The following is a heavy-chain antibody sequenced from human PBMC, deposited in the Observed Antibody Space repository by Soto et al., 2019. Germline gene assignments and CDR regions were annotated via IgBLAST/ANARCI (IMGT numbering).Heavy chain of an antibody. J-gene: IGHJ4*02. CDR3: ARVSLRGYFDY. CDR1: GGSISSGVYY. Sequence: SETLSLTCTVSGGSISSGVYYWSWIRQPPGKGLDWIGYIYYSGSTYYNPSLKSRVTISVDTSKNQFSLKLSSVTAADTAVYYCARVSLRGYFDYWGQGALVTVS. CDR2: IYYSGST. D-gene: IGHD3-3*01. V-gene: IGHV4-30-4*01.